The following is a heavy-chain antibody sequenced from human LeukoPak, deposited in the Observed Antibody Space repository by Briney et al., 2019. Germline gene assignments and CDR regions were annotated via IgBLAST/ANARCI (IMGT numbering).Heavy chain of an antibody. CDR2: IYPGDSDT. CDR3: AITPPYCSSTSCRTGSFDY. J-gene: IGHJ4*02. CDR1: GYSFTSYW. Sequence: GESLKISCKGSGYSFTSYWIVWVRQMPGKGLEWMGIIYPGDSDTRYSPSFQGQVTISADKSISTASLQWSSLKASDTAMYYCAITPPYCSSTSCRTGSFDYWGQGTLVTVSS. D-gene: IGHD2-2*01. V-gene: IGHV5-51*01.